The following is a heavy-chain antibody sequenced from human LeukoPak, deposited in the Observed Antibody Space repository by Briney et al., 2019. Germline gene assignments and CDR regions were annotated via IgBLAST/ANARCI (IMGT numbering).Heavy chain of an antibody. V-gene: IGHV1-18*01. CDR1: GYTFTSYG. CDR2: ISAYNGNT. J-gene: IGHJ3*02. Sequence: ASVKVSCKASGYTFTSYGISWVRQAPGQGLEWMGWISAYNGNTNYAQKLQGRVTMTTDTSTSTAYMELRSLRSDDTAVYYCARGLLYCSGGSCYSGAFDIWGQGTMVTVSS. D-gene: IGHD2-15*01. CDR3: ARGLLYCSGGSCYSGAFDI.